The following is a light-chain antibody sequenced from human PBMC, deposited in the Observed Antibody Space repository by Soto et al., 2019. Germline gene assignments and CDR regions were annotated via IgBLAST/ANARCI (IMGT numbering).Light chain of an antibody. CDR3: QQYDVWPFT. CDR2: GAF. V-gene: IGKV3-15*01. Sequence: EIVMTQSQATLSVSPGESATLSCRASRSVYANLAWYQQSPGQAPRLLIYGAFTSANDIPARFRGSGSGTEFSLTISSVQSEDFAVYYCQQYDVWPFTFGPRTKVDI. CDR1: RSVYAN. J-gene: IGKJ3*01.